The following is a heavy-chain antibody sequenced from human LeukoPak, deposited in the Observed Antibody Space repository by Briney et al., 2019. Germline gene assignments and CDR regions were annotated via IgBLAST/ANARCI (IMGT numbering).Heavy chain of an antibody. CDR2: IRGST. J-gene: IGHJ4*02. CDR3: AKDLGGSTDY. V-gene: IGHV3-23*01. CDR1: GFTFNDYA. Sequence: GASLRLSCAASGFTFNDYAMSWVRQAPGKGLGWVSLIRGSTYYADSVKGRFTISRDNSQNTLYLQMNSLRAEDTALYYCAKDLGGSTDYWGQGTLVTVSS. D-gene: IGHD5-12*01.